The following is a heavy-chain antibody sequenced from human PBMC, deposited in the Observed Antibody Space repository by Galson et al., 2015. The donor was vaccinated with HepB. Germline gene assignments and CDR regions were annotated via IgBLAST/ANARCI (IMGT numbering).Heavy chain of an antibody. J-gene: IGHJ3*02. CDR1: GYSFTTYW. Sequence: QSGAEVKKPGESLKISCKGSGYSFTTYWIAWVRQMPGKGLEWMGIIYPRDSDTSYSQSFQGQVTMSVDKSITTAYLQWSSLKATDTAMYYCARHQYSGHPSRASDIWGQGTMVSVSS. CDR3: ARHQYSGHPSRASDI. V-gene: IGHV5-51*01. CDR2: IYPRDSDT. D-gene: IGHD1-26*01.